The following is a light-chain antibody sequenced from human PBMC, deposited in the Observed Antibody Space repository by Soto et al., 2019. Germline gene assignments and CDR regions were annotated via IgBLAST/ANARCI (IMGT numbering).Light chain of an antibody. CDR1: QSVSSSY. CDR3: QQYGSSPWT. CDR2: GAS. J-gene: IGKJ1*01. V-gene: IGKV3-20*01. Sequence: ESVLTQSPGTLSLSPGERATLSSRASQSVSSSYLAWYQQKPGQAPRPLIYGASSRAIGIPDRFSGSGSGTDFTLTISRLEPEDFAVYYCQQYGSSPWTFGQGTKVDIK.